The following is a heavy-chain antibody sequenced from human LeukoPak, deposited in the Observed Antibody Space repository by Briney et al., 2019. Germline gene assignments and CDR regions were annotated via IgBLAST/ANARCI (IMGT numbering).Heavy chain of an antibody. CDR3: ASQGYHDSSGFYYFDY. Sequence: SETLSLTCTVSGGSSSNYYWNWIRQPAGKGLEWIGRIYTTGSTSYNPSLKSRVTLSTDTSKNQFSLNLRSVTAADTAVYYCASQGYHDSSGFYYFDYWGQGTLVTVSS. CDR1: GGSSSNYY. D-gene: IGHD3-22*01. CDR2: IYTTGST. V-gene: IGHV4-4*07. J-gene: IGHJ4*02.